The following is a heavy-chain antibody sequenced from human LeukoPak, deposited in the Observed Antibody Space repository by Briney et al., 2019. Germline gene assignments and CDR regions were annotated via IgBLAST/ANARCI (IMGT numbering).Heavy chain of an antibody. V-gene: IGHV4-59*01. J-gene: IGHJ6*02. CDR1: GGSISSYY. CDR3: ARETRGGGDLYYYYGMDV. CDR2: IYYSGST. Sequence: SETLSLTCTVAGGSISSYYWSWIRQPPGKGLEWNGYIYYSGSTNYNPSLKSRVTISVDTSKNQFSLKLSSVTAADTAVYYCARETRGGGDLYYYYGMDVWGQGTTVTVSS. D-gene: IGHD2-21*02.